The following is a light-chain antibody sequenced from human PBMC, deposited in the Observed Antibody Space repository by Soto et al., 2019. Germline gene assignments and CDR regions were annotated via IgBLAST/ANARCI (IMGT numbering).Light chain of an antibody. CDR1: QSVSSSY. J-gene: IGKJ5*01. CDR3: QQYSSWSPIT. CDR2: GAS. V-gene: IGKV3-20*01. Sequence: EIVLTHSPGTLSLSPGERATLSCSTSQSVSSSYLAWYQQKPGQAPRLLIYGASSRATGIPDRFSGSGSGTDFTLTISSLQSEDFAVYYCQQYSSWSPITFGQGTRLEIK.